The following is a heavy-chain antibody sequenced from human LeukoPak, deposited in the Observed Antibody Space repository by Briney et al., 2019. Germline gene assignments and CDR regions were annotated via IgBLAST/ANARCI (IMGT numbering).Heavy chain of an antibody. CDR3: ARDPTTVTTFYAFDI. V-gene: IGHV4-31*03. CDR2: IYHSGST. J-gene: IGHJ3*02. Sequence: PAETLSLTCTVSGGSINSGGPLWSWIRQHPEKGLGWIGYIYHSGSTYYNPSLKSRVTISVDTSQNQFSLQLSSVTAADTAVYYCARDPTTVTTFYAFDIWGQGTMVTVSS. CDR1: GGSINSGGPL. D-gene: IGHD4-17*01.